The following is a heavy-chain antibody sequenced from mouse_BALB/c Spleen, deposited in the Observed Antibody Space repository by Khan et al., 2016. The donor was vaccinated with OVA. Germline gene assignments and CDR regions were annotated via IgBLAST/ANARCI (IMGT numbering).Heavy chain of an antibody. CDR2: INPHNDGA. V-gene: IGHV1S136*01. J-gene: IGHJ3*01. CDR1: GYSFTNYI. Sequence: VQLQQSGPELVKPGASVKMSCKASGYSFTNYIIHWVKQEPGQGLEWIGYINPHNDGAKYNEKFKGKATLTSDKSSSTAYMELSGLTSEDSAVYYGARDDVRSFWFAYWGQGTLVTVSA. D-gene: IGHD1-1*01. CDR3: ARDDVRSFWFAY.